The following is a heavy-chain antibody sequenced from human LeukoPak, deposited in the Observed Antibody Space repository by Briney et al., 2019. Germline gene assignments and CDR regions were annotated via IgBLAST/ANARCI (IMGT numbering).Heavy chain of an antibody. D-gene: IGHD6-19*01. CDR2: INPNSGGT. CDR3: ARAYGGWYWYFDY. J-gene: IGHJ4*02. V-gene: IGHV1-2*02. CDR1: GYTFTGYY. Sequence: ASVKVSCKASGYTFTGYYMHWVRQAPGQGLEWMGWINPNSGGTNYAQKFQGRVTMTRDTSISTAYMELSRLRSDGTAVYYCARAYGGWYWYFDYWGQGTLVTVSS.